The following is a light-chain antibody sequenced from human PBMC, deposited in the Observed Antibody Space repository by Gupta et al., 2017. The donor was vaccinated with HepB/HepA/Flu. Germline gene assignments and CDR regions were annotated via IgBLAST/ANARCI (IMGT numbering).Light chain of an antibody. CDR3: SSYAGSNNLI. CDR2: EVS. J-gene: IGLJ2*01. Sequence: QSALTQPPSASWSPGQSVTIYCTETSSDVGGYNYVSWYQQHPGKAPKLMIYEVSKRPSGVPDRFSGSKSCNTASLTVSGLQAEDEADYYCSSYAGSNNLIFGGGTKLTVL. CDR1: SSDVGGYNY. V-gene: IGLV2-8*01.